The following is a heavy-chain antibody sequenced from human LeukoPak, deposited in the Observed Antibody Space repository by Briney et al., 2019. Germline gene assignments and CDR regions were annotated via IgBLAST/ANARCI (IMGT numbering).Heavy chain of an antibody. D-gene: IGHD1-20*01. CDR3: ARHQVTGTRSRFDY. V-gene: IGHV4-61*08. J-gene: IGHJ4*02. CDR2: IYYSGST. Sequence: SETLSLTCTVSGGSISSGGYYWSWIRQHPGKGLEWIGYIYYSGSTNYNPSLKSRVTISVDTSKNQFSLKLSSVTAADTAVYYCARHQVTGTRSRFDYWGQGTLVTVSS. CDR1: GGSISSGGYY.